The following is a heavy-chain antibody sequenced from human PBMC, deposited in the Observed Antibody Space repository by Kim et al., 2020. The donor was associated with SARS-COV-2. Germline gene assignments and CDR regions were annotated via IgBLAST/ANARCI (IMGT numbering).Heavy chain of an antibody. V-gene: IGHV3-30*04. CDR2: ISYDGSNK. D-gene: IGHD6-19*01. Sequence: GGSLRLSCAASGFTFSSYAMHWVRQAPGKGLEWVAVISYDGSNKYYADSVKGRFTISRDNSKNTLYLQMNSLRAEDTAVYYCARDFGGWYLDYWGQGTLVTVSS. CDR3: ARDFGGWYLDY. CDR1: GFTFSSYA. J-gene: IGHJ4*02.